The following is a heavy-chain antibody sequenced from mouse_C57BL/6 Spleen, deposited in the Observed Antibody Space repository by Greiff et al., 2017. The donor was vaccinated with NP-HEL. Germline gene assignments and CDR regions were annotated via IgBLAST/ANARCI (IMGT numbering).Heavy chain of an antibody. J-gene: IGHJ1*03. CDR1: GFTFTDYY. CDR2: IRNKANGYTT. CDR3: ASYIPKGHVDALDV. V-gene: IGHV7-3*01. D-gene: IGHD3-3*01. Sequence: EVQLMESGGGLVQPGGSLSLSCAASGFTFTDYYMSWVRQPPGKALEWLGFIRNKANGYTTEYSASVKGRFTISRDNSQSILYLHMSTLRAEDSATYYCASYIPKGHVDALDVWGTGTTVTVSS.